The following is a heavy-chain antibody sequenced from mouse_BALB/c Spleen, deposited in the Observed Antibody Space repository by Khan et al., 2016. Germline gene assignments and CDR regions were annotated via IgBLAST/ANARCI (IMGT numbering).Heavy chain of an antibody. J-gene: IGHJ3*01. CDR1: GFSLTSYG. Sequence: QVQLKQSGPGLVASSQSLSITCTVSGFSLTSYGIHWVRQPPGKGLEWLGVIWAGGGTNYDSALMSRLSINKDNSKSQVFLKMNSLQNDDTAMYYCVSELGGFAYWGQGTLVTVSA. V-gene: IGHV2-9*02. CDR3: VSELGGFAY. D-gene: IGHD4-1*01. CDR2: IWAGGGT.